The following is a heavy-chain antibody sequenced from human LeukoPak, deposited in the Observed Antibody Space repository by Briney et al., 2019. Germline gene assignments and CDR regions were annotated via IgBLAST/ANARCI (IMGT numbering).Heavy chain of an antibody. J-gene: IGHJ3*02. D-gene: IGHD2-21*01. Sequence: SETLSLTCTVSGGSISSYYWSWIRQSPGKGLEWVGYIHHSGNTNSNPPLKRRVTISVDTPKNQFSLKLSSVTAADTAVYYCVRWQYCGGNCYFSAFDIWGQGTMVTVSS. CDR1: GGSISSYY. CDR3: VRWQYCGGNCYFSAFDI. V-gene: IGHV4-59*01. CDR2: IHHSGNT.